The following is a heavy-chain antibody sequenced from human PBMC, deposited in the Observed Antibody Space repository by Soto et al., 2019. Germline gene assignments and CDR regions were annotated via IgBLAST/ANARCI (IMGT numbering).Heavy chain of an antibody. V-gene: IGHV4-31*03. CDR2: IYYSGST. D-gene: IGHD3-22*01. CDR3: ARVSLGSGYPYFDY. CDR1: GGSISSGGYY. Sequence: QVQLQESGPGLVKPSQTLSLTCTVSGGSISSGGYYWSWIRQHPGKGLEWIGYIYYSGSTYYNPSLKSRVTISVDTSKNPFSLKLSSVTAADTAVYYCARVSLGSGYPYFDYWGQGTLVTVSS. J-gene: IGHJ4*02.